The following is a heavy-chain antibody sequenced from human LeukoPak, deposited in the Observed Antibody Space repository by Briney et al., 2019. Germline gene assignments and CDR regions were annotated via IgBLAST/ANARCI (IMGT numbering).Heavy chain of an antibody. CDR1: GFTFSSYA. CDR2: ISGSGGST. CDR3: AKGGLGPPLDYYYGMDV. V-gene: IGHV3-23*01. J-gene: IGHJ6*02. Sequence: GGSLRLSCAASGFTFSSYAMSWVRQAPGKGLEWVSAISGSGGSTYYADSVKGRFTISRDNSKNTLYLQMNSLRAEDTAVYYCAKGGLGPPLDYYYGMDVWGQGTTVTVSS. D-gene: IGHD6-25*01.